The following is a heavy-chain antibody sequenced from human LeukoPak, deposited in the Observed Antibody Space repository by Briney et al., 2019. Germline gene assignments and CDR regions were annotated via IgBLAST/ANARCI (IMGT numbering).Heavy chain of an antibody. J-gene: IGHJ6*03. Sequence: ASVKVSCKASGGTFSSYAISWVRQAPGQGLEWMGGFIPIFGTANYAQKFQGRVTITTDESTSTAYMELSSLRSEDTAVYYCARHRFGVDHPYYYYMDVWGKGTTVTVSS. CDR3: ARHRFGVDHPYYYYMDV. D-gene: IGHD3-3*01. CDR2: FIPIFGTA. V-gene: IGHV1-69*05. CDR1: GGTFSSYA.